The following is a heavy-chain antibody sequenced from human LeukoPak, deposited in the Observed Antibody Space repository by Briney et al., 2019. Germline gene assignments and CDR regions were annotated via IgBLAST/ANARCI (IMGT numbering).Heavy chain of an antibody. CDR1: GGSMSSNY. CDR3: ARIPVPTVTTIYYYMDV. J-gene: IGHJ6*03. D-gene: IGHD4-11*01. V-gene: IGHV4-39*01. CDR2: LYYSGST. Sequence: ASETLSLTCTVSGGSMSSNYWGWVRQSPGKGLEWIGSLYYSGSTYDNPSLKSRVTISVDTSKSQLSLKLSSVTAADTAIYYCARIPVPTVTTIYYYMDVWGKGTTVTVSS.